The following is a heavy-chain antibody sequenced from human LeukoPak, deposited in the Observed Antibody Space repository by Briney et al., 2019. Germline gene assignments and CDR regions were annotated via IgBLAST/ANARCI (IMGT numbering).Heavy chain of an antibody. V-gene: IGHV3-53*01. CDR3: ARESGYSYGLAGFFDY. J-gene: IGHJ4*02. CDR2: IYSDGRI. CDR1: GFTVSSNY. Sequence: GGSLRLSCAASGFTVSSNYMSWVRQAPGKGLEWVSVIYSDGRIHSADSVKGRFTISRGDSKNTLSLQMNSLRAEDTAVYYCARESGYSYGLAGFFDYWGQGTLVTVPS. D-gene: IGHD5-18*01.